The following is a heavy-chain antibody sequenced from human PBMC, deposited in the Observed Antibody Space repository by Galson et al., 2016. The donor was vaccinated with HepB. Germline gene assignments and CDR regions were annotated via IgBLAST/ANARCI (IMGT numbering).Heavy chain of an antibody. CDR1: GFTFRSSS. V-gene: IGHV3-64D*06. D-gene: IGHD2-2*01. J-gene: IGHJ3*02. CDR3: VKEGYQELSDGAFDI. Sequence: SLRLSRAASGFTFRSSSMHRVRPAPGKGLEYDSGINSTGGRTYYTDPVKGRFTPSRDNSKNTVYLQMSSLRIEDTAVYFCVKEGYQELSDGAFDIWGQGTMVTVSS. CDR2: INSTGGRT.